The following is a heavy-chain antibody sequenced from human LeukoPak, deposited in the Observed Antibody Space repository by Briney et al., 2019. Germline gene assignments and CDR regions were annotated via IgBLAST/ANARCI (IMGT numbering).Heavy chain of an antibody. V-gene: IGHV3-15*01. Sequence: PEGSLRLSCTASGFTFTNAWITWVRQAPGKGLEWVGRIKSKTHGGTIDYATPVKGRFTISRDDSKNTLYLQMNSLTSEDTAVYYCTSSITPGIDYWGQGTLVTVSS. CDR1: GFTFTNAW. D-gene: IGHD1-14*01. CDR2: IKSKTHGGTI. J-gene: IGHJ4*02. CDR3: TSSITPGIDY.